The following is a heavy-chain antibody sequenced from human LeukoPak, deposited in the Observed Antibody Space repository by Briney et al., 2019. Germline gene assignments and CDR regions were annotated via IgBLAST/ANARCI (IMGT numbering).Heavy chain of an antibody. CDR1: GFTFSSYG. CDR2: ISSSSSYI. Sequence: PGGSLRLSCAASGFTFSSYGMNWVRQAPGKGLEWVSSISSSSSYIYYADSVKGRFTISRDNAKNSLYLQMNSLRAEDTAVYYCARDGTMIVEKPFDYWGQGTLVTVSS. V-gene: IGHV3-21*01. J-gene: IGHJ4*02. CDR3: ARDGTMIVEKPFDY. D-gene: IGHD3-22*01.